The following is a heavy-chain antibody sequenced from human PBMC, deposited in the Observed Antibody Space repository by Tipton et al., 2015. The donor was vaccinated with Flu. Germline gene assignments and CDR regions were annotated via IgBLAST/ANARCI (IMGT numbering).Heavy chain of an antibody. J-gene: IGHJ4*02. CDR1: GGSISSSSYY. V-gene: IGHV4-39*07. Sequence: TLSLTCTVSGGSISSSSYYWGWIRQPPRKGLEWIGSIYYSGSTYYNPSLKSRVTISVDTSKNQFSLKLSSVTAADTAVYYCARLRANYYDSSGYSDYWGQGTLVTVSS. CDR3: ARLRANYYDSSGYSDY. D-gene: IGHD3-22*01. CDR2: IYYSGST.